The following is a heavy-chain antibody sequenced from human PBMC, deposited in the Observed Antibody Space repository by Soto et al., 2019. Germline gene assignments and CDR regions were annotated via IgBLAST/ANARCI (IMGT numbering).Heavy chain of an antibody. CDR2: IYHSGST. V-gene: IGHV4-4*02. CDR1: GGSISSSNW. Sequence: QVQLQESGPGLVKPSGTLSLTCAVSGGSISSSNWWSWVRQPPGKGLEWIGEIYHSGSTNYNPSLKSRVTISVDKSKNQFSLKLSSVTAADTAVYYCARGARDIVVVPAAPGYYYGMAVWGQGTTVTVSS. CDR3: ARGARDIVVVPAAPGYYYGMAV. D-gene: IGHD2-2*01. J-gene: IGHJ6*02.